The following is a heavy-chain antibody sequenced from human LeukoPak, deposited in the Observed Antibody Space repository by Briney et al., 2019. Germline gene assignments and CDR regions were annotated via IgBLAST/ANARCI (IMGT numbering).Heavy chain of an antibody. CDR2: IYSGGST. D-gene: IGHD6-13*01. Sequence: GGSLRLSCAASGFTVSSNYMSWVRQAPGKGLEWVSVIYSGGSTYYADSVKGRFTISRDNSKNTLYLQINSLSAEDTALYYCAKVSSSWQLYYFDYWGQGTLVTVSS. CDR3: AKVSSSWQLYYFDY. CDR1: GFTVSSNY. J-gene: IGHJ4*02. V-gene: IGHV3-53*01.